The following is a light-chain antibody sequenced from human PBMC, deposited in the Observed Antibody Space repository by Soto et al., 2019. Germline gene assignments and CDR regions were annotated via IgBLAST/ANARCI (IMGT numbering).Light chain of an antibody. CDR3: CSYAGSSTWV. V-gene: IGLV2-23*02. CDR2: EVR. Sequence: QSVLTQPASVSGSPGQSITISCTGTSSDVGSYNLVSWYEQHPGKAPKLMIYEVRKRPSGVSNRFSGSKSDNTASLTISGLQAEDEADYYCCSYAGSSTWVFGGGTKLTV. CDR1: SSDVGSYNL. J-gene: IGLJ3*02.